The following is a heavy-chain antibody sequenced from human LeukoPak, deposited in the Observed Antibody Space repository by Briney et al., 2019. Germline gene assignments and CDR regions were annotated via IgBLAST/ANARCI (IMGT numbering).Heavy chain of an antibody. V-gene: IGHV1-69*05. D-gene: IGHD3-3*01. CDR1: GYTFTGYY. J-gene: IGHJ4*02. CDR2: IIPIFGRA. Sequence: SVKVSCKASGYTFTGYYMHWVRQAPGQGLEWMGRIIPIFGRANYAQKFQGRVTITTDESTSTACMELSSLRSEDTAVYYCAREFRGYDFWSGSMAYFDYWGQGTLVTVSS. CDR3: AREFRGYDFWSGSMAYFDY.